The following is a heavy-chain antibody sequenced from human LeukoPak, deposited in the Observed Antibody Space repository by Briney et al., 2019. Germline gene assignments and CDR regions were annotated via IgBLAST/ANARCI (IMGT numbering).Heavy chain of an antibody. CDR1: GYTFTGYY. D-gene: IGHD2-15*01. J-gene: IGHJ5*02. CDR3: ARDDCSGGSCPLSMGKVVVFDP. V-gene: IGHV1-46*01. CDR2: INPSGVST. Sequence: GASVKVSCKASGYTFTGYYMHWVRQAPGQGLEWMGIINPSGVSTSYAQKFQGRVTMTRDTSTSTVYMELSSLRSEDTAVYYCARDDCSGGSCPLSMGKVVVFDPWGQGTLVTVSS.